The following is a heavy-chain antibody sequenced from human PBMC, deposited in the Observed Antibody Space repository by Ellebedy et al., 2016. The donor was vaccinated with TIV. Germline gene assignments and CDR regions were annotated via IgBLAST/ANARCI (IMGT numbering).Heavy chain of an antibody. CDR1: GYTLNELL. V-gene: IGHV1-24*01. CDR3: ATLVRYTYGRRGMDV. D-gene: IGHD5-18*01. Sequence: ASVKVSCKVSGYTLNELLMHWVRQAPGKGLEWMGGFDPEDGKTIYAQKFQGRVTMTEDTSTHTAYIELSSLKSEETAVYYCATLVRYTYGRRGMDVWGQGTTVTVSS. CDR2: FDPEDGKT. J-gene: IGHJ6*02.